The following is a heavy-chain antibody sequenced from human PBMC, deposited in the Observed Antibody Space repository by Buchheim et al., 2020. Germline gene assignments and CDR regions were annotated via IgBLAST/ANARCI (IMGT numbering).Heavy chain of an antibody. CDR3: ARVVSPVGSGWYTNWFDP. CDR2: INAGNGNT. V-gene: IGHV1-3*01. CDR1: GYTFTSYA. Sequence: QVQLVQSGAEVKKPGASVKVSCKASGYTFTSYAMHWVRQAPGQRLEWMGWINAGNGNTKYSQKFQGRVTITRDTSASTASMELSSLRSEDTAVYYCARVVSPVGSGWYTNWFDPWGQGTL. D-gene: IGHD6-19*01. J-gene: IGHJ5*02.